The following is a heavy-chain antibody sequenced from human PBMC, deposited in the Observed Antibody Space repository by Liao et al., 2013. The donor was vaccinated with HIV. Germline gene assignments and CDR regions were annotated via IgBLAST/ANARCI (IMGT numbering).Heavy chain of an antibody. CDR1: GGSFNGYY. V-gene: IGHV4-34*01. CDR2: IYYSGST. CDR3: ARDARVPAAIRPNYFDY. Sequence: QVQLQQWGAGLLKPSETLSLTCAVYGGSFNGYYWSWIRQPPGKGLEWIGSIYYSGSTFYNPSLKSRVTMSVDTSKNQFSLKLSSVTAADTAVYYCARDARVPAAIRPNYFDYWGQGTLVTVSS. J-gene: IGHJ4*02. D-gene: IGHD2-2*02.